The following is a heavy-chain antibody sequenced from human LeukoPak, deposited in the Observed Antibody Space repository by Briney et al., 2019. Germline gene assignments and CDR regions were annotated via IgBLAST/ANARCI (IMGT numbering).Heavy chain of an antibody. V-gene: IGHV4-59*01. CDR2: IYYSGST. J-gene: IGHJ4*02. CDR1: GGSFSGYY. CDR3: ARGRGWLQYYFDY. D-gene: IGHD5-24*01. Sequence: PSETLSLTCAVYGGSFSGYYWSWIRQPPGKGLEWIGYIYYSGSTNYNPSLKSRVTISVDTSKNQFSLKLSSVTAADTAVYYCARGRGWLQYYFDYWGQGTLVTVSS.